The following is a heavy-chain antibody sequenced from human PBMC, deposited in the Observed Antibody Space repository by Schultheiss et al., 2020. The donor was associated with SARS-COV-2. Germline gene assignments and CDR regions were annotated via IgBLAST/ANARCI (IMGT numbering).Heavy chain of an antibody. CDR2: IYDSGST. J-gene: IGHJ5*02. CDR1: GDSMTGRNYY. V-gene: IGHV4-61*01. Sequence: SETLSLTCNVSGDSMTGRNYYWGWIRQPPGKGLEWIGYIYDSGSTNYNASLKSRVTISVDTSKNQFSLKLSSVTAADTAVYYCAREGPRRGYSGPNWFDPWGQGTLVTVSS. CDR3: AREGPRRGYSGPNWFDP. D-gene: IGHD5-12*01.